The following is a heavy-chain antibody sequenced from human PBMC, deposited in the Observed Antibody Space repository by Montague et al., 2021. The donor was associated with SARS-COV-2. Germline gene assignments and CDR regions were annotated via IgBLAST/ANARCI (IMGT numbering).Heavy chain of an antibody. CDR3: AKSRGIRYDSSGYYYPLDY. V-gene: IGHV3-23*03. D-gene: IGHD3-22*01. CDR2: IYSGGSST. Sequence: SLRLSCAASGFTFSSYAMSWVRQAPGKGLEWVPVIYSGGSSTYYADSVKGRFTISRDNSKNTLYLQMNSLRAEDTAVYYCAKSRGIRYDSSGYYYPLDYWGQGTLVTVSS. J-gene: IGHJ4*02. CDR1: GFTFSSYA.